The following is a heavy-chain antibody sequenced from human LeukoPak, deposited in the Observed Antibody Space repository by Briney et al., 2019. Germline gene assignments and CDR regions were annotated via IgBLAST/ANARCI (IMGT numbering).Heavy chain of an antibody. CDR2: IRSKANNYAT. Sequence: PGGSLKLSCAASGFTFSGSAMHWVRQASGNGLEWVGRIRSKANNYATAYAASVKGRFTISRDDSKSTLYLQMSSLRVEDTAVYYCAKDPFALRLGAFDSWGQGTMVTVSS. CDR3: AKDPFALRLGAFDS. D-gene: IGHD3-16*01. V-gene: IGHV3-73*01. J-gene: IGHJ3*01. CDR1: GFTFSGSA.